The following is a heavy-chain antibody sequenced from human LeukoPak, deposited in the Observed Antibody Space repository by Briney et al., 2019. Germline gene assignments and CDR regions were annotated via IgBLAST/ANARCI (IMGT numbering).Heavy chain of an antibody. J-gene: IGHJ6*02. Sequence: ASVTVSCKASGYTFPRYYMNWLRPAPGQGLAWMGLINPSGGSTRKAQKFQGRATMTRDTSASTVYMELSSLRFEDTAVYYCARANYCCGDCYQPPPILLYGMDVWGQGTTVTVSS. V-gene: IGHV1-46*01. CDR2: INPSGGST. CDR3: ARANYCCGDCYQPPPILLYGMDV. D-gene: IGHD2-21*02. CDR1: GYTFPRYY.